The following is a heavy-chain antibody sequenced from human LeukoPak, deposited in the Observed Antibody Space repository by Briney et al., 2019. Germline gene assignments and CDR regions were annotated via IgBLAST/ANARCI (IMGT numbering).Heavy chain of an antibody. CDR3: AKDLSYCSGGTCYTSRYYGMDV. CDR1: GFTFSSCA. D-gene: IGHD2-15*01. V-gene: IGHV3-23*01. CDR2: ISGSGGST. J-gene: IGHJ6*02. Sequence: GGSLRLSCAASGFTFSSCAMSWVRQAPGKGLEWVSAISGSGGSTYYADSVKGRSTISRDNSKNTLYLQMNSLRAEDTAVYYCAKDLSYCSGGTCYTSRYYGMDVWGQGTTVTVSS.